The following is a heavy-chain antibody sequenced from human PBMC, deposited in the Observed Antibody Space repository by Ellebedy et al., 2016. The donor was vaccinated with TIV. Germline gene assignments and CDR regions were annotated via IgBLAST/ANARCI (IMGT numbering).Heavy chain of an antibody. D-gene: IGHD2-21*02. CDR2: VGATGRDT. Sequence: GESLKISCAASGFTFSGYTMNWVRQAPGKGLEWVSSVGATGRDTYYADSVKGRFTISRDNAKNSLYLQMDSLTAGDTAVYHCSRGGSCHGGNCYYPDYWGQGTLVTVSS. J-gene: IGHJ4*02. CDR3: SRGGSCHGGNCYYPDY. V-gene: IGHV3-21*01. CDR1: GFTFSGYT.